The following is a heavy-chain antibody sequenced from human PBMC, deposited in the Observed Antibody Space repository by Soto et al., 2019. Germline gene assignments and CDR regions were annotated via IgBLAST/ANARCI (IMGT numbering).Heavy chain of an antibody. Sequence: EVKLVESGGGLVQPGGYLRLSCAASGFTFSSYSMNWVRQAPGKGLEWVSYISSSSSTIYYADSVKGRFTISRDNAKNSLYLQINSLRDADTAVYYCARDLLSLSRTGVGCLGDWGQGTLVTVSS. D-gene: IGHD1-1*01. CDR3: ARDLLSLSRTGVGCLGD. V-gene: IGHV3-48*02. CDR1: GFTFSSYS. J-gene: IGHJ4*02. CDR2: ISSSSSTI.